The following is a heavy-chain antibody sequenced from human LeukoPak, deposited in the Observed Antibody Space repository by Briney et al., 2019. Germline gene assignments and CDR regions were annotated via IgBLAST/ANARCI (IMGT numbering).Heavy chain of an antibody. CDR3: AKDAIYSSGSVGEY. J-gene: IGHJ4*02. D-gene: IGHD3-10*01. CDR2: ISGSGGST. Sequence: GGSLRPSSAPSVVTPSTFVISWGGQAPGKGLEWVSAISGSGGSTYYADSVKGRFTISRDNSKNTLYLQMNTLRAVETAASYSAKDAIYSSGSVGEYWGQGTLVTVSS. CDR1: VVTPSTFV. V-gene: IGHV3-23*01.